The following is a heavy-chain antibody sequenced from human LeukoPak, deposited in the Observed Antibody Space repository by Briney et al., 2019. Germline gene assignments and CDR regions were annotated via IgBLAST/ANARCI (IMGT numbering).Heavy chain of an antibody. V-gene: IGHV3-23*01. CDR1: GFTFSSYS. CDR3: AKKMSITAASQVDY. J-gene: IGHJ4*02. CDR2: ISSSGGST. Sequence: GGSLRLSCAASGFTFSSYSMSWVRQAPGKGFEWVSAISSSGGSTDYTDSVKGRFTISRDNSKNTLYLQMNSLRAEDTAVYYCAKKMSITAASQVDYWGQGTLVTVSS. D-gene: IGHD1-20*01.